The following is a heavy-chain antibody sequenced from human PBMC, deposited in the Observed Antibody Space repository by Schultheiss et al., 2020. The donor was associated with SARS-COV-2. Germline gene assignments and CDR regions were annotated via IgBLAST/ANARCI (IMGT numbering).Heavy chain of an antibody. CDR1: GYSISSGYY. J-gene: IGHJ3*02. CDR3: ARDYYDSGYAFDI. CDR2: IYYSGST. D-gene: IGHD3-22*01. Sequence: SETLSLTCTVSGYSISSGYYWSWIRQPPGKGLEWIGYIYYSGSTNYNPSLKSRVTISVDTSKNQFSLKLSSVTAADTAVYYCARDYYDSGYAFDIWGQGTMVTVSS. V-gene: IGHV4-61*01.